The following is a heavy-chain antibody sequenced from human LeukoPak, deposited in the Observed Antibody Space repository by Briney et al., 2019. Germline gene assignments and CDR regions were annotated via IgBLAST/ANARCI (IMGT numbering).Heavy chain of an antibody. CDR3: ARDRAYCGGDCKWGLWDFDY. D-gene: IGHD2-21*02. CDR1: GYTFTGYY. J-gene: IGHJ4*02. V-gene: IGHV1-2*02. Sequence: ASVKVSCKASGYTFTGYYMHWVRQAPGQGLEWMGWINPNSGGTTYAQNFQGRLTMTRDTSIITAYMALSRLRSDATSVYYCARDRAYCGGDCKWGLWDFDYWGQGTLVTVSS. CDR2: INPNSGGT.